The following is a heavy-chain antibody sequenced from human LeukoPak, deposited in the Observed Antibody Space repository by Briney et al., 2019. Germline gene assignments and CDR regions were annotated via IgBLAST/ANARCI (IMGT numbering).Heavy chain of an antibody. CDR2: IYSGGST. Sequence: GGSLRLSCAASGFTVSSNYMSWVRRAPGKGLEWVSVIYSGGSTYYADSVKGRFTISRDNSKNTLYLQMNSLRAEDTAVYYCARDARGRAARFDYWGQGTLVTVSS. V-gene: IGHV3-66*01. CDR3: ARDARGRAARFDY. J-gene: IGHJ4*02. D-gene: IGHD6-6*01. CDR1: GFTVSSNY.